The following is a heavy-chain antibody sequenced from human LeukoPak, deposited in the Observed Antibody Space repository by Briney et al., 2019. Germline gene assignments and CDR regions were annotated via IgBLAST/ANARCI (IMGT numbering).Heavy chain of an antibody. V-gene: IGHV4-38-2*02. CDR2: VYHSGAT. CDR3: ARHEVKVGATFDY. D-gene: IGHD1-26*01. J-gene: IGHJ4*02. Sequence: SETLSLTCTVSNYSINDGYYWGWIRQPPGKGLQWIGGVYHSGATYQNPSLKSRVTISVDTSKNQFSLKLSSVTAADTAVYYCARHEVKVGATFDYWGQGTLVTVSS. CDR1: NYSINDGYY.